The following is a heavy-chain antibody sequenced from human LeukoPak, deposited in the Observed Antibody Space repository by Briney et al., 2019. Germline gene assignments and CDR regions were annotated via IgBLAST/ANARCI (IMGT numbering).Heavy chain of an antibody. V-gene: IGHV3-21*01. D-gene: IGHD5-24*01. Sequence: LGGSLRLSCSASGFTFSSYAMHWVRQAPGKGLEWVSSISSSSSYIYYADSVKGRFTISRDNAKNSLYLQMNSLRAEDTAVYYCARDSNGYNGFDYWGQGTLVTVSS. CDR2: ISSSSSYI. CDR1: GFTFSSYA. CDR3: ARDSNGYNGFDY. J-gene: IGHJ4*02.